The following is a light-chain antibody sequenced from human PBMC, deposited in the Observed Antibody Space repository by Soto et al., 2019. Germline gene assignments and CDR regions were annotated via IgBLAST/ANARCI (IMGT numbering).Light chain of an antibody. CDR2: GAS. V-gene: IGKV3-20*01. J-gene: IGKJ1*01. CDR3: QQYSRARLT. Sequence: EIVLTHSPGTLSLSPGERATLSCRASQSIDNNYLAWYQQKPGQAPRLVIYGASTRATDIPDRFSASGSGTDFTLTISRLEPEDFAVYYCQQYSRARLTFGQGTKVDIK. CDR1: QSIDNNY.